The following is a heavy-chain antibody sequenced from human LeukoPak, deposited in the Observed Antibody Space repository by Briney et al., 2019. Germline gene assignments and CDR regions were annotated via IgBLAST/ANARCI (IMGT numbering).Heavy chain of an antibody. V-gene: IGHV1-2*02. CDR2: INPDSGGT. CDR3: AREPFYTSGSKSNRVDY. CDR1: GYTFTGYY. Sequence: ASVKVSCKASGYTFTGYYIHWVRQAPGQGLEWMGWINPDSGGTNSAQMFQDRVTMTRDTSISTAYMELSRLRSDDTAVYYCAREPFYTSGSKSNRVDYWGQGTLVIVSS. J-gene: IGHJ4*02. D-gene: IGHD2/OR15-2a*01.